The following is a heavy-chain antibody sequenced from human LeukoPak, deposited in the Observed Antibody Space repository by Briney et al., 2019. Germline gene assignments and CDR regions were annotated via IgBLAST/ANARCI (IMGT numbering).Heavy chain of an antibody. CDR3: ASRKKGMATAGFDY. Sequence: GDSLKISCKGSGYSFTSYWSGWVRQMPGKGLEWMGIIYPGDSDTRYSPSFQGQVTISAEKSISTAYLQWSSLKASDTALYYCASRKKGMATAGFDYWGQGTLVTVSS. J-gene: IGHJ4*02. V-gene: IGHV5-51*01. D-gene: IGHD5-24*01. CDR1: GYSFTSYW. CDR2: IYPGDSDT.